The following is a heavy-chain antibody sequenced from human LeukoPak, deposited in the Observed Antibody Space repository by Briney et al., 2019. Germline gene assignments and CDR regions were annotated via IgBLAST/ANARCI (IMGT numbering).Heavy chain of an antibody. D-gene: IGHD2-15*01. CDR1: GFTFSNYA. Sequence: GGSLRLSCAASGFTFSNYAMNWVRQAPGKGLEWVSTISGSGGSTYYADSVKGRFTISRDNSKNTLYLQMNNLRAEDTAVYYCAPRVVGSAPFDYWGQGTLVTVSS. CDR3: APRVVGSAPFDY. J-gene: IGHJ4*02. V-gene: IGHV3-23*01. CDR2: ISGSGGST.